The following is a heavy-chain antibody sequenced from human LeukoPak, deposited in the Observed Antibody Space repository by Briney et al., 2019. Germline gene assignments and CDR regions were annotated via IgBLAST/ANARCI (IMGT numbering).Heavy chain of an antibody. J-gene: IGHJ3*02. Sequence: SETLSLTCTVSGGSISSYYWSWIRQAPGKGLEWIGYIYYSGTTSYNPSLKSRVTILVDTSKNQFSLKLSSMTAADTAVYYCARHERDASLDHALDIWGQGTVVTVSS. V-gene: IGHV4-59*08. CDR3: ARHERDASLDHALDI. D-gene: IGHD5-24*01. CDR2: IYYSGTT. CDR1: GGSISSYY.